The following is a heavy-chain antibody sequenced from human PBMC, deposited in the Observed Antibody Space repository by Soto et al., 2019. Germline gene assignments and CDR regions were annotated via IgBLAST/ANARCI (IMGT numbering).Heavy chain of an antibody. CDR1: GFTFSSYA. J-gene: IGHJ4*02. CDR2: ISGSGGST. Sequence: GGSLRLSCAASGFTFSSYAMSWVRQAPGKGLEWVSAISGSGGSTYYADSVKGRFTISRDNPKNTLYLQMNSLRAEDTAVYYCAKGSSSWYFRSDYFDYWGQGTLVTVSS. V-gene: IGHV3-23*01. CDR3: AKGSSSWYFRSDYFDY. D-gene: IGHD6-13*01.